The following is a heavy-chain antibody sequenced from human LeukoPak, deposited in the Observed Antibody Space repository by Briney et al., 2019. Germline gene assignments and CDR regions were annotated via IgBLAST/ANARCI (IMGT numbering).Heavy chain of an antibody. Sequence: PGGSLRLSCAASGSTFSSYSMTWVRQAPGKGLEWVSSISSSSSYIYYADSVKGRFTISRDNAKNSLYLQMNSLRAEDTAVYYCAENFDCSGGSCFSPPPYWGQGTLVTVSS. J-gene: IGHJ4*02. CDR1: GSTFSSYS. V-gene: IGHV3-21*01. CDR3: AENFDCSGGSCFSPPPY. D-gene: IGHD2-15*01. CDR2: ISSSSSYI.